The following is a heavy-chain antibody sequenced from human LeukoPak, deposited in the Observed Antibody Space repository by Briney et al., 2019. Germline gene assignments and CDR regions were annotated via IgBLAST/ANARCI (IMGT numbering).Heavy chain of an antibody. V-gene: IGHV1-8*01. D-gene: IGHD6-13*01. J-gene: IGHJ4*02. CDR1: GYTFTSYD. CDR2: MNPNSGNT. Sequence: GASVKVSCKASGYTFTSYDINWVRQATGQGREWMGWMNPNSGNTGYAQKFQGRVTMTRNTSISTAYMELSSLRSEDTAVYYCARGPPGIAAAETNFDYWGQGTLVTVSS. CDR3: ARGPPGIAAAETNFDY.